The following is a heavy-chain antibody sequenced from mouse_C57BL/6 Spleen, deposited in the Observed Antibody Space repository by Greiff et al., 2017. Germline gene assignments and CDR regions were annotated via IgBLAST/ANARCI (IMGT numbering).Heavy chain of an antibody. CDR2: IYPGGGYT. CDR3: ARRGNGDLDY. V-gene: IGHV1-63*01. CDR1: GYTFTNYW. J-gene: IGHJ2*01. Sequence: VKVVESGAELVRPGTSVKMSCKASGYTFTNYWIGWAKQRPGHGLEWIGDIYPGGGYTNYNEKFKGKATLTADKSSSTAYMQFSSLTSEDSAIYYCARRGNGDLDYWGQGTTLTVSS. D-gene: IGHD4-1*01.